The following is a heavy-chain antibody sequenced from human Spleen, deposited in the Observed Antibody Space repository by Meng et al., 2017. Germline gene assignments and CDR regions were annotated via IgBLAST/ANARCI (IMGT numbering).Heavy chain of an antibody. Sequence: GGSLRLSCATSGFTFLDYWMTWVRQVPGKGLAWVANIGPDGSEQYYVDSVRGRFTISRDNAKNSLYLQMNSLRAEDTAVYYCARCDEDYSGNYPDVFDIWGQGTMVTVSS. V-gene: IGHV3-7*01. D-gene: IGHD1-26*01. CDR2: IGPDGSEQ. CDR1: GFTFLDYW. J-gene: IGHJ3*02. CDR3: ARCDEDYSGNYPDVFDI.